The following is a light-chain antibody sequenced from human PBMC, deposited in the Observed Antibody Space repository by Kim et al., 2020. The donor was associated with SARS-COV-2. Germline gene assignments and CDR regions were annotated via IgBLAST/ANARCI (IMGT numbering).Light chain of an antibody. CDR3: ATWDDSLKNWV. V-gene: IGLV1-44*01. CDR2: SEN. J-gene: IGLJ3*02. CDR1: SSNIGSHP. Sequence: GQRITISCSGTSSNIGSHPVNWYQQLPGTAPKLLIDSENQRPSGVPDRFSGSKSGTSASLAISGLQSEDEADYYCATWDDSLKNWVFGGGTQLTVL.